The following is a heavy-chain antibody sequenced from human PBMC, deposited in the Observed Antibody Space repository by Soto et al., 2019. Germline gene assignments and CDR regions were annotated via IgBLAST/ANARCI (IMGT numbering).Heavy chain of an antibody. CDR3: ARQGYGDPYYYYGMDV. Sequence: PGESLKISCKGSGYSFTSYWISWVRQMPGKGLEWIGRIDPSVFYTNYSPSFQGHVTISADKSISTAYLQWSSLKASDTAMYYCARQGYGDPYYYYGMDVWGQGTTVTVSS. D-gene: IGHD4-17*01. CDR2: IDPSVFYT. J-gene: IGHJ6*02. CDR1: GYSFTSYW. V-gene: IGHV5-10-1*01.